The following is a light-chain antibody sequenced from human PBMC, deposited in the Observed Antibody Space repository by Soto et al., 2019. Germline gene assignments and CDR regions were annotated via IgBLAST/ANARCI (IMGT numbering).Light chain of an antibody. J-gene: IGLJ3*02. V-gene: IGLV2-14*01. CDR2: EVS. CDR3: SSYTSSSTLQV. CDR1: SSDVGGYNY. Sequence: QSVLTQPASVSGSPGQSITISCTGTSSDVGGYNYVSWYQQHPGKAPKLMIYEVSNRPSGVSNRFSGSKSGNTASLTISELQAEDEADYYCSSYTSSSTLQVFGGGTKLTVL.